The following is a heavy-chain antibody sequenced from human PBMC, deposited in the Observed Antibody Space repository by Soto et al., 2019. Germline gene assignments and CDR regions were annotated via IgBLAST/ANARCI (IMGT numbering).Heavy chain of an antibody. V-gene: IGHV3-15*05. Sequence: EVQLVESGGGLVKPGGSLRLSCAASGFNFSNGWMSWVRQAPGKGLEWVGRIKSKVHGETTDYDAHVKGRFTISRDDSKNTLYLQMHSLQTEDTAVYYCSTDEWEWGQGTLVTVSS. J-gene: IGHJ4*02. CDR3: STDEWE. CDR2: IKSKVHGETT. D-gene: IGHD1-26*01. CDR1: GFNFSNGW.